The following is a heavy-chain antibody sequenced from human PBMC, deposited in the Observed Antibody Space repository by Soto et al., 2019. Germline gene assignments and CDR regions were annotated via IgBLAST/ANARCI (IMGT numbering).Heavy chain of an antibody. CDR1: GGSISSYY. V-gene: IGHV4-59*01. CDR3: ARWDYYDSSGGFDC. Sequence: SETLSLTCTVSGGSISSYYWSWIRQPPGKGLEWIGYIYYSGSTNYNPSLKSRVTISVDTSKNQFSLKLSSVTAADTAVYYCARWDYYDSSGGFDCWGQGPLVTVSS. D-gene: IGHD3-22*01. J-gene: IGHJ4*02. CDR2: IYYSGST.